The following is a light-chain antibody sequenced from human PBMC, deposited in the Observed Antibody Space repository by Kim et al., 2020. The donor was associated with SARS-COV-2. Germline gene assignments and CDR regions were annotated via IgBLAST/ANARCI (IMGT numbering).Light chain of an antibody. Sequence: GQSVTHSCTGTSSDVGGYNNVSSYKQDPGKAPQPMIYEVTERPSGVPERFSGSKSGNTASLTVSGLQAEDEADYYCSSYAGSNNWVFGGGTKLTVL. CDR2: EVT. CDR1: SSDVGGYNN. J-gene: IGLJ3*02. CDR3: SSYAGSNNWV. V-gene: IGLV2-8*01.